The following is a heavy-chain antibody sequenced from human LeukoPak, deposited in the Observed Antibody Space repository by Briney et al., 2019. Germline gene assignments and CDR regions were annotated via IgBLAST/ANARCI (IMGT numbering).Heavy chain of an antibody. CDR1: GYTFTSYG. CDR2: FDPEDGET. CDR3: ATDREYYFDY. J-gene: IGHJ4*02. V-gene: IGHV1-24*01. Sequence: ASVKVSCKASGYTFTSYGISWVRQAPGKGLEWMGGFDPEDGETIYAQKFQGRVTMTEDTSTDTAYMELSSLRSEDTAVYYCATDREYYFDYWGQGTLVTVSS.